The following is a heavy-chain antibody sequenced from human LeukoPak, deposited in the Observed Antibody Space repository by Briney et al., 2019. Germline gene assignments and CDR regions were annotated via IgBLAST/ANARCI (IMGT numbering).Heavy chain of an antibody. CDR1: GFTFSTYS. D-gene: IGHD2-2*01. Sequence: GGSLRLSCAASGFTFSTYSMNWVRQAPGKGLEWVSAVSSSGGSTYYADFVKGRFTTSRDNSKSTLYLQMNSLRAEDTALYYCARYCTGSSCSAGGNYYGMDVWGQGTTVTVSS. V-gene: IGHV3-23*01. CDR3: ARYCTGSSCSAGGNYYGMDV. CDR2: VSSSGGST. J-gene: IGHJ6*02.